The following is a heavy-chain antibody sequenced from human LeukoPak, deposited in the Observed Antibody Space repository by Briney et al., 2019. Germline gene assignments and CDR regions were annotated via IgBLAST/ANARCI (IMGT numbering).Heavy chain of an antibody. Sequence: KASQTLSLTCTVSGVSISSGAYSWIWLRQPPGKGLEWIVYIYYSGSTYYNPSLTSRVTISADTSKMQFSLKLTSATAADTAVYYCAESSGYLGDDVFDSWGRGTLVTVSS. V-gene: IGHV4-30-4*01. CDR3: AESSGYLGDDVFDS. J-gene: IGHJ3*02. CDR1: GVSISSGAYS. CDR2: IYYSGST. D-gene: IGHD3-22*01.